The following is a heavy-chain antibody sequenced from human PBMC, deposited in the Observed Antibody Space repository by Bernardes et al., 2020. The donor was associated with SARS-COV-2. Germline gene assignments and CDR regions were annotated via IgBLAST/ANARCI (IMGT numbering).Heavy chain of an antibody. J-gene: IGHJ4*02. Sequence: GGSLRLSCAASGFAFSSYSMNWVRQVPGKGLEWVSYISGGGITIYYADSLKGRFTISRDNAKNSVYLQMNSLRDEDTAVYYCARAPSGGWYVDYWGQGTLVTVSS. CDR1: GFAFSSYS. CDR3: ARAPSGGWYVDY. V-gene: IGHV3-48*02. CDR2: ISGGGITI. D-gene: IGHD6-19*01.